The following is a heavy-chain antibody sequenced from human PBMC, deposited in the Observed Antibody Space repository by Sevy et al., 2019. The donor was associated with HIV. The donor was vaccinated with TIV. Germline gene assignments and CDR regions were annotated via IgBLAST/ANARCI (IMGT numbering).Heavy chain of an antibody. V-gene: IGHV3-15*07. Sequence: GGSLRLSCAASGFTFSNAWMNWVRQAPGKGLEWVGRIKSKTDGGTTDYAAPVKGRFTISRDDSKNTLYLQMNSLKTEETVVYYCTTDGGGYNYGYSFDYWGQGTLVTVSS. CDR1: GFTFSNAW. CDR3: TTDGGGYNYGYSFDY. CDR2: IKSKTDGGTT. D-gene: IGHD5-18*01. J-gene: IGHJ4*02.